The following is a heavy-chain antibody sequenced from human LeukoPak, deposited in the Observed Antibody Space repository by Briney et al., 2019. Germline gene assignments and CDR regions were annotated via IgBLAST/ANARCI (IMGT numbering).Heavy chain of an antibody. Sequence: PGGSLRLSCAASGVTFSSYWMHWVRQAPGKGLVWVSRINTDGSSTSYADSVKGRFTTSRDNAKNTFYLQMNSLRAEDTAVYFCARPLGPRNTVITPTPFDYWGQGTLVTVSS. J-gene: IGHJ4*02. D-gene: IGHD4-17*01. CDR3: ARPLGPRNTVITPTPFDY. CDR1: GVTFSSYW. V-gene: IGHV3-74*01. CDR2: INTDGSST.